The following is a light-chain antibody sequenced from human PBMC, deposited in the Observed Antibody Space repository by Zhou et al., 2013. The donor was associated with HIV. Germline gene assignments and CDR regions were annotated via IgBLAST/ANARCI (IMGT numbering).Light chain of an antibody. CDR3: QQYNNWPLT. CDR2: DAS. V-gene: IGKV3-15*01. J-gene: IGKJ4*01. Sequence: EIVMTQSPATLSVSPGERATLSCRASQSVSSNLAWYQQKPGQAPRLLIYDASTRVTGIPARFSGSGSGTEFTLTISSLQSEDFAVYYCQQYNNWPLTFGGGTKVEIK. CDR1: QSVSSN.